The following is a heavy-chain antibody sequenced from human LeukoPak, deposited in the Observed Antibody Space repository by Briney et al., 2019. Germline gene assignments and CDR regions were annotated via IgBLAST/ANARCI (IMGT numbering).Heavy chain of an antibody. CDR1: GFTFSSYA. D-gene: IGHD3-16*02. V-gene: IGHV3-23*01. J-gene: IGHJ4*02. CDR3: AKDFYGYVWGSYRYPIFDY. Sequence: GGSLRLSCAASGFTFSSYAMSWVRQAPGKGLEWVSAISGSGGSTYYADSVKGRFTISRDNSKNTLYLQMNSLRAEDTAVYYCAKDFYGYVWGSYRYPIFDYWGQGTLVTVSS. CDR2: ISGSGGST.